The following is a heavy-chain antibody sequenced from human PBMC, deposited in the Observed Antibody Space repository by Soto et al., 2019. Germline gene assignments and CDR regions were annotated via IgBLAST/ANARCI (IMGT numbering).Heavy chain of an antibody. V-gene: IGHV1-8*01. CDR3: ARPYYSVWFLFNS. J-gene: IGHJ5*01. D-gene: IGHD6-19*01. CDR2: MKPNSGTT. CDR1: GCTVTSFD. Sequence: ASVKVSCKASGCTVTSFDIHWVRQATGQGLEWMGWMKPNSGTTNYAQKFQDRVTMTRNTSIRKAYMEVSSLRSDDTAIYYCARPYYSVWFLFNSWGKGPLVPVSS.